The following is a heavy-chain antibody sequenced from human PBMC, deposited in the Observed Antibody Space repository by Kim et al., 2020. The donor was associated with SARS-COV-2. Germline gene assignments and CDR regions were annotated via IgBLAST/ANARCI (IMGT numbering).Heavy chain of an antibody. Sequence: GGSLRLSCVASGFTFDDYGMSWVRQVPGKGLEWVSGINRNSGSTNYIDSVKGRFTISRDNAKNSLYLQMDSLRAEDTALYYCVRGYVGGPFDNWGQGTLVSGSS. V-gene: IGHV3-20*04. CDR2: INRNSGST. J-gene: IGHJ4*02. D-gene: IGHD3-10*01. CDR3: VRGYVGGPFDN. CDR1: GFTFDDYG.